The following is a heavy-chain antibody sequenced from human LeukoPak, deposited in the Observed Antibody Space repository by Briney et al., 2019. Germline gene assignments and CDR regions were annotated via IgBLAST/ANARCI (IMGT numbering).Heavy chain of an antibody. V-gene: IGHV1-46*01. CDR2: INPSGGST. J-gene: IGHJ6*02. CDR1: GYTFTSYY. Sequence: ASVKVSCKASGYTFTSYYMHWVRQAPGQGLEWMGMINPSGGSTSYAQKFQGRVTMTRDTSTSTVYMELSSLRSEDTAVYYCARGIDGSGSYYNTPYYYYGMDVWGQGTTVTVSS. CDR3: ARGIDGSGSYYNTPYYYYGMDV. D-gene: IGHD3-10*01.